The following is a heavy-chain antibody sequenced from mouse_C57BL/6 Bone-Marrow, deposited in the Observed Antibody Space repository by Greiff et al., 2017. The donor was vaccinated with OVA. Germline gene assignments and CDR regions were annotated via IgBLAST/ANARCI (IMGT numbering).Heavy chain of an antibody. D-gene: IGHD1-1*01. V-gene: IGHV1-53*01. Sequence: QVQLQQPGTELVKPGASVKLSCKASGYTFTSYWMHWVKQRPGQGLEWIGNINPCNGGTNYNEKFKSKATLTVDKSSSTAYMQLSSLTSEDSAVYNCARGYYGSSYLYYFDYWGQGTTLTVSS. J-gene: IGHJ2*01. CDR3: ARGYYGSSYLYYFDY. CDR2: INPCNGGT. CDR1: GYTFTSYW.